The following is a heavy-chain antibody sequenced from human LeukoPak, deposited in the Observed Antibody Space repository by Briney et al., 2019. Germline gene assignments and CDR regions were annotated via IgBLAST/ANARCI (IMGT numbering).Heavy chain of an antibody. D-gene: IGHD6-19*01. CDR3: AGHPYSSGWADY. Sequence: PSETLSLTCAVYGGSFSGYYWSWIRQPPGKGLEWIGEINHSGSTNYNPSLKSRVTISVDTSKNQFSLKLSSVTAADTAVYYCAGHPYSSGWADYWGQGTLVTVSS. CDR1: GGSFSGYY. CDR2: INHSGST. J-gene: IGHJ4*02. V-gene: IGHV4-34*01.